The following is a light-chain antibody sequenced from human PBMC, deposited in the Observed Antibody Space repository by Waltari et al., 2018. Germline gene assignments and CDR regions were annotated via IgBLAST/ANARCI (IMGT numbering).Light chain of an antibody. Sequence: ITPSRTTLSFSRGNTSPLCCRASQSVDSNLAWYQQKPGEAPKFLIFSASTRATGIPARFSGGGFGTEYTITINSLQSEDFAVYYCLQYNDWSPLTFGGGTKVEMK. CDR2: SAS. V-gene: IGKV3-15*01. CDR3: LQYNDWSPLT. J-gene: IGKJ4*01. CDR1: QSVDSN.